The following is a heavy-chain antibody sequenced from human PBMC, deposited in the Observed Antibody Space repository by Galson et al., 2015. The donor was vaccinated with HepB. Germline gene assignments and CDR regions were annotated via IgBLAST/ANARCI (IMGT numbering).Heavy chain of an antibody. Sequence: SVKVSCKASGYTFTSYYMHWVRQAPGQGLEWMGIINPSGGSTSYAQKLQGRVTMTRDTSTSTVYMELSSLRSEDTAVYYCARDRGEYYGSGTYPLFDPWGQGTLVTVSS. CDR3: ARDRGEYYGSGTYPLFDP. J-gene: IGHJ5*02. CDR2: INPSGGST. D-gene: IGHD3-10*01. CDR1: GYTFTSYY. V-gene: IGHV1-46*01.